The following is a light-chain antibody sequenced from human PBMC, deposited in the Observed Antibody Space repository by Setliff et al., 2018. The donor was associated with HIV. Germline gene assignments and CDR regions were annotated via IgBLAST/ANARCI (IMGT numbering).Light chain of an antibody. CDR3: SSFTISTTWV. CDR1: SSDIAAYNL. J-gene: IGLJ3*02. CDR2: DVS. V-gene: IGLV2-14*03. Sequence: QSVLAQPASVSGSPGQSITISCSGTSSDIAAYNLVSWYQQHPGKAPKLMISDVSSRPSGVSNRFSGSKSGSTASLTISGLQPEDEADYYCSSFTISTTWVFGGGTKVTV.